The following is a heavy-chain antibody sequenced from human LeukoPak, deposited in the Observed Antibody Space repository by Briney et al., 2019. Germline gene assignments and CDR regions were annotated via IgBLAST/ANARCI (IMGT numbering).Heavy chain of an antibody. V-gene: IGHV3-30*18. CDR1: GFTFSSYG. CDR2: MSNDGSSK. Sequence: PGGSLRLSCAASGFTFSSYGMHWVRQAPGKGLEWVAVMSNDGSSKYYADSVKGRFTISRDNLKNTLYLQMNSLRAEDTAVYSCAKDLTTPTLAMDVWGQGTTVTVSS. CDR3: AKDLTTPTLAMDV. J-gene: IGHJ6*02. D-gene: IGHD4-17*01.